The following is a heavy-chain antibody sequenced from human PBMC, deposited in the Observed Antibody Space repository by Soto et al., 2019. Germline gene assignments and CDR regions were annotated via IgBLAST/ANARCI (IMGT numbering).Heavy chain of an antibody. V-gene: IGHV5-51*01. CDR1: GYSFTSYW. D-gene: IGHD4-17*01. CDR2: IYPGDSDT. CDR3: PSSSRGGYGDCGNYYYYCLDI. Sequence: PGESLKISCKGSGYSFTSYWIGWVRQMPRKGLEWMGIIYPGDSDTRYRPSFQGQVSISADKSISTAYLQWSSLKASRTAMYYCPSSSRGGYGDCGNYYYYCLDIWHKGTTVTISS. J-gene: IGHJ6*03.